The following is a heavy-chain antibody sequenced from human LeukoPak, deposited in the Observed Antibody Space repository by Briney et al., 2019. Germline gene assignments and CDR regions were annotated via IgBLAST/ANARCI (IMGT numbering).Heavy chain of an antibody. CDR2: ISGSGGST. J-gene: IGHJ4*02. V-gene: IGHV3-23*01. Sequence: GGSLRLSCAASGFTVSSCAMSWARQPARKGLEWLSAISGSGGSTYYADSVKGRFTISRDNSKNTLYPQMNSLRAEDTAVYYCAKGSIYSSGWYPDYWGQGTLVTVSS. D-gene: IGHD6-19*01. CDR3: AKGSIYSSGWYPDY. CDR1: GFTVSSCA.